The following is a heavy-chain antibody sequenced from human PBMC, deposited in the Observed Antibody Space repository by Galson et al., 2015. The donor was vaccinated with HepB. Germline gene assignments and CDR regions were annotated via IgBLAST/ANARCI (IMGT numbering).Heavy chain of an antibody. CDR3: AREIRYSYADNWFDP. J-gene: IGHJ5*02. D-gene: IGHD5-18*01. V-gene: IGHV4-59*01. CDR1: GGSISSYY. CDR2: IYYSGST. Sequence: SETLSLTCTVSGGSISSYYWSWIRQPPGKGLEWIGYIYYSGSTNYNPSLKSRVTISVDTSKNQFSLKLSSVTAADTAVYYCAREIRYSYADNWFDPWGQGTLVTVSS.